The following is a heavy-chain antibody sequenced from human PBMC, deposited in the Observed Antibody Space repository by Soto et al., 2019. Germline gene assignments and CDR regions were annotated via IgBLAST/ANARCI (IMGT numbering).Heavy chain of an antibody. Sequence: QVQLVESVGGVVQPGRSLRLSCAASGFTFSSYGMHWVRQAPGKGLEWVAVISYDGSNKYYADSVKGRFTISRDNSKNTLYLQMNSLRAEDTAVYYCAKDDYWGQGTLVTVSA. J-gene: IGHJ4*02. CDR3: AKDDY. V-gene: IGHV3-30*18. CDR1: GFTFSSYG. CDR2: ISYDGSNK.